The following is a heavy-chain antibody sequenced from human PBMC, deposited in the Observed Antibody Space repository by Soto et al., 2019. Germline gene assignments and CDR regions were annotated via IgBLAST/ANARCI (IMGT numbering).Heavy chain of an antibody. Sequence: EVQLVKSGGGLVQPGGSLILPCAASGFIFRGHWMSWVRQVPGKGLEWVANIKEDGSGEYYVDSVRGRFTISRDNAKNFLYLQMKSLRAEDTAVYYCVRNKPGGYDYFDNWGQGTLVTVSS. CDR1: GFIFRGHW. CDR2: IKEDGSGE. D-gene: IGHD2-8*02. J-gene: IGHJ4*02. V-gene: IGHV3-7*01. CDR3: VRNKPGGYDYFDN.